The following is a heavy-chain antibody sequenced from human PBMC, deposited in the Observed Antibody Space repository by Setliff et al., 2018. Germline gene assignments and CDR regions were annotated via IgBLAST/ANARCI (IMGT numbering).Heavy chain of an antibody. J-gene: IGHJ4*02. Sequence: PGESLKISCKASGYSFTDYWIDWVRQMPGKGLEWMGIIYPSNSNSKYSPSFEAQINVSVDKSITTAYLQWSSLKASDTAIYYCARHRVGNSGYAIPVLDFWGQGALVTVSS. CDR2: IYPSNSNS. D-gene: IGHD5-12*01. CDR1: GYSFTDYW. V-gene: IGHV5-51*01. CDR3: ARHRVGNSGYAIPVLDF.